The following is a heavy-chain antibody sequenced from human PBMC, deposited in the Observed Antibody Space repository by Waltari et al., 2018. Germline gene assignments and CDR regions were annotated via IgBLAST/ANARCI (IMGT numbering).Heavy chain of an antibody. CDR3: TREVRGYDFWSGYYLFDF. CDR2: IRSKLSGGTT. Sequence: EVQLVESGGGLIQPGRSLRLSCTTSGFTFGDYAMSWFRQAPGKGLEWVGFIRSKLSGGTTEYAASVKGRFTISREDSKSIAYLQMNSLKTEDTAVYYCTREVRGYDFWSGYYLFDFWGQGTLVTVSS. D-gene: IGHD3-3*01. J-gene: IGHJ4*02. V-gene: IGHV3-49*03. CDR1: GFTFGDYA.